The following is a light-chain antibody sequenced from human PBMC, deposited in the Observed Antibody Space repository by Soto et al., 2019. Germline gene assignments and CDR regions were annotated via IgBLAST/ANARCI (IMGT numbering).Light chain of an antibody. CDR1: SSDVGSYNL. CDR3: CSYAGSVV. CDR2: EGS. V-gene: IGLV2-23*01. Sequence: QSALTQPASVSGSPGQSITISCTGTSSDVGSYNLVSWYQQHPGKAPKLMIYEGSKRPSRVSNRFSGSKSGNTASLTISGLQAADEADYYCCSYAGSVVFGGGTKLTVL. J-gene: IGLJ2*01.